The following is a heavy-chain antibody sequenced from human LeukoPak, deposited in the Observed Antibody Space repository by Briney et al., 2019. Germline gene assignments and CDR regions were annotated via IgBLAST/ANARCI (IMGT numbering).Heavy chain of an antibody. Sequence: PSETLSLTCTVSGGSISGYYWSWIRQPAGKGLEWIGRIYTSGSTNYNPSLKSRVTMSVDTSKNQFSLKLSSVTAGDTAVYYCARDSPGYSSGWYYFDYWGQGTLVTVSS. J-gene: IGHJ4*02. CDR2: IYTSGST. CDR1: GGSISGYY. CDR3: ARDSPGYSSGWYYFDY. V-gene: IGHV4-4*07. D-gene: IGHD6-19*01.